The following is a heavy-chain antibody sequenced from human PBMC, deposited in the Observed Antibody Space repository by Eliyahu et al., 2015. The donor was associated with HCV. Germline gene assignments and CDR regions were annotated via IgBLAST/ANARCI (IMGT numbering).Heavy chain of an antibody. CDR3: ARGPNWNRQRWFDP. D-gene: IGHD1-1*01. CDR2: INHSGST. J-gene: IGHJ5*02. V-gene: IGHV4-34*01. CDR1: GGSFSGYY. Sequence: QVQLQQWGAGLLKPSETLSLTXAVYGGSFSGYYWXWIRQPPGKGLEWIGEINHSGSTNYNPSLKSRVTISVDTSKNQFSLKLSSVTAADTAVYYCARGPNWNRQRWFDPWGQGTLVTVSS.